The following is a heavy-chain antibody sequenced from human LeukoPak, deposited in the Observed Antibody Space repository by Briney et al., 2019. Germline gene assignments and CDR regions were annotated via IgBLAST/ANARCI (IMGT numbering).Heavy chain of an antibody. J-gene: IGHJ4*02. V-gene: IGHV3-23*01. D-gene: IGHD3-16*01. Sequence: GGSLRLSCAASGFTFSSYAMSWVRQAPGKGLEWVSAISGSGGTTYYADSVKGRFTISRDNSKNTLYLQMNSLRVEDTAVYYCAREVGGGASGQWGQGTLVTVSS. CDR2: ISGSGGTT. CDR3: AREVGGGASGQ. CDR1: GFTFSSYA.